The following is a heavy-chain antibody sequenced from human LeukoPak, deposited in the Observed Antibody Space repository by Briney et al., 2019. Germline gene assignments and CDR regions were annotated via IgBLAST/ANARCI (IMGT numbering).Heavy chain of an antibody. Sequence: PGGSLRLSCAAPGFTVSSNYMSWVRQAPGKGLEWVSVIYSGGSTYYADSVKGRFTISRDNSKNTLYLQMNSLRAEDTAVYYCARDQGGDFDYWGQGTLVTVSS. CDR3: ARDQGGDFDY. CDR2: IYSGGST. CDR1: GFTVSSNY. V-gene: IGHV3-66*01. J-gene: IGHJ4*02. D-gene: IGHD3-16*01.